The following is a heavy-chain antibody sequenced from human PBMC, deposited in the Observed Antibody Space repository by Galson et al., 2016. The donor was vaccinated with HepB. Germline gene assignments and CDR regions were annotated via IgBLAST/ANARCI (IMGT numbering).Heavy chain of an antibody. CDR1: GFSISTYT. CDR3: ARDRSRFSSGYYTVARDVFAI. V-gene: IGHV3-21*04. D-gene: IGHD3-3*01. J-gene: IGHJ3*02. CDR2: ISSSSAYV. Sequence: SLRLSCAASGFSISTYTMNWVRQAPGKGLEWISYISSSSAYVDYADAVKGRFTISRENAKNSLYLQMNSLRAEDTAVCYGARDRSRFSSGYYTVARDVFAIWGQGTVVTVSS.